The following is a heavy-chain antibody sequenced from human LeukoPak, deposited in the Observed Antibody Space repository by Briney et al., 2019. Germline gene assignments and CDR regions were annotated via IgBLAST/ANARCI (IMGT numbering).Heavy chain of an antibody. V-gene: IGHV4-4*07. CDR2: IYTSGST. Sequence: SETLSLTCTVSGGSISSYYWSWIRQPAGKGLEWIGRIYTSGSTYYNPSLKSRVTMSVDTSKNQFSLKLSSVTAADTAVYYCARGPMFFGVAYCDYWGQGTLVTVSS. D-gene: IGHD3-3*01. CDR1: GGSISSYY. CDR3: ARGPMFFGVAYCDY. J-gene: IGHJ4*02.